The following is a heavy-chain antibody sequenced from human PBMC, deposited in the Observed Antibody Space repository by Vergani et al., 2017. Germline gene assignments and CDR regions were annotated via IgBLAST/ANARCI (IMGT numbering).Heavy chain of an antibody. CDR1: FDSIRNLY. CDR2: IHYSENT. CDR3: ASDTHSGQRADR. V-gene: IGHV4-59*11. D-gene: IGHD6-19*01. J-gene: IGHJ5*02. Sequence: QVQLQESGPGLVKSSETLSLTCSVSFDSIRNLYCNWIRQPPGKGLEWIGSIHYSENTNYNPPLKTRVTSSVDTSKNQFSLTLTSVTAADTAVYYCASDTHSGQRADRWGQGILVTVTS.